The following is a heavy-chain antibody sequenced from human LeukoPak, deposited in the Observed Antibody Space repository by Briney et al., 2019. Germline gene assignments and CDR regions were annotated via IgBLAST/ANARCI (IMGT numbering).Heavy chain of an antibody. V-gene: IGHV4-34*01. D-gene: IGHD1-26*01. Sequence: PSETLSLTCAVYGGSFSGYYWSWIRQPPGKGLEWIGEINHSGSTNYNPSLKSRVTISVDTSKNQFSLKLSSVTAADTAVYYCARVGGIVGATMDYWGQGTLVTVSS. CDR1: GGSFSGYY. CDR3: ARVGGIVGATMDY. J-gene: IGHJ4*02. CDR2: INHSGST.